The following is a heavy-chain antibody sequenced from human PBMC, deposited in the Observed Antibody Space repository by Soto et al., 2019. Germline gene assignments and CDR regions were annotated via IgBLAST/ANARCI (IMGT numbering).Heavy chain of an antibody. CDR1: GFTFSTYA. CDR3: AKEVEGGWYYFDY. Sequence: EVQLLESGGGLVQPGGSLTLSCAASGFTFSTYALTWVRQAPGKGLEWVSTISDSDGSTYSADSVKGRFTISRDNAKNTVYLQMNSLRAEDTAVYYCAKEVEGGWYYFDYWGQGTLVTVSS. CDR2: ISDSDGST. V-gene: IGHV3-23*01. D-gene: IGHD2-15*01. J-gene: IGHJ4*02.